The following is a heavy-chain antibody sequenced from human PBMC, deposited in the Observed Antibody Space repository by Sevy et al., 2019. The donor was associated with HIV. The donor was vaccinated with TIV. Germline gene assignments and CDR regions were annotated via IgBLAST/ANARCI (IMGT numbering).Heavy chain of an antibody. Sequence: ASVKVSCKASGYTFTSYAMNWVRQAPGQGLEWMGWINTNTGNPTYAQGFTGRFVFSLDPSVSTAYLQISSLKAEDTAVYYCARVVGTVTPPAYYYYGMDVWGQGTTVTVSS. J-gene: IGHJ6*02. V-gene: IGHV7-4-1*02. CDR3: ARVVGTVTPPAYYYYGMDV. CDR2: INTNTGNP. CDR1: GYTFTSYA. D-gene: IGHD4-4*01.